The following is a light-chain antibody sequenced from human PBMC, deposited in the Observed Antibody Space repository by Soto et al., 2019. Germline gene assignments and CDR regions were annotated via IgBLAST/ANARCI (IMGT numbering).Light chain of an antibody. V-gene: IGLV2-8*01. CDR1: SSDVGGYNY. J-gene: IGLJ2*01. Sequence: QSVLTQPPSASGSPGQSVTISCTGTSSDVGGYNYVSWYQQHPGKAPKLMIYEVSKRPSGVPDRFSGSKSGNTASLAVSGLQAVDEAEYFCSSYAGSNNLVFGGGTKLTVL. CDR3: SSYAGSNNLV. CDR2: EVS.